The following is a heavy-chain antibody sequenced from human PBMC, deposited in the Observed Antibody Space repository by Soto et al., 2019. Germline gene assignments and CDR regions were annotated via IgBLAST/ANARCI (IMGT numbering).Heavy chain of an antibody. CDR1: GFTFSTYS. J-gene: IGHJ4*02. CDR3: AKRTLNSGPTFDY. Sequence: PGGSLRLSCAASGFTFSTYSIGWVRQAPGKGLEWVSGISGGGDSTSHADSVKGRFTISRDNSKNTLYLQMNSLRAEDTAVYYCAKRTLNSGPTFDYLGQGTLLTVYS. V-gene: IGHV3-23*01. CDR2: ISGGGDST.